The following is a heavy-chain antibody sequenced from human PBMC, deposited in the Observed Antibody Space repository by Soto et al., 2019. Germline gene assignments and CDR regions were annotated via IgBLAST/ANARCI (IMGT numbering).Heavy chain of an antibody. V-gene: IGHV3-48*01. J-gene: IGHJ4*02. Sequence: VLLVESGGGLVQPGGSLRLSCAAFGFTFSSYSMNWVRQAPGKGLEWVSYITSSSTTIYYADSVKGRFTISRDNAKNSLYLQMNILRAEDTAVYYCARETSYGGYAYWGQGTLVTVSS. CDR3: ARETSYGGYAY. CDR2: ITSSSTTI. D-gene: IGHD5-12*01. CDR1: GFTFSSYS.